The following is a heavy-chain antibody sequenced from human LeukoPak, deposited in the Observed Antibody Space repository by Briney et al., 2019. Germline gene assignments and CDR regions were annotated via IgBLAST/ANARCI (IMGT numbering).Heavy chain of an antibody. CDR1: GDSISNFY. J-gene: IGHJ5*02. Sequence: SETLSLTCTVSGDSISNFYWSWIRLPAGKGLEWIGRFSTTGSTSYNPSLKSRLTMSVDTSKNLFSLKLSSVTATDTAVYFCARSPAQYATGWTNWFDPWGQGILATVSS. V-gene: IGHV4-4*07. D-gene: IGHD6-19*01. CDR3: ARSPAQYATGWTNWFDP. CDR2: FSTTGST.